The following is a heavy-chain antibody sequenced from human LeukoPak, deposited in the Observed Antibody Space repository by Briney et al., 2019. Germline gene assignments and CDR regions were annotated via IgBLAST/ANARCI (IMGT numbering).Heavy chain of an antibody. V-gene: IGHV4-61*02. D-gene: IGHD3-16*01. CDR1: GGSISSGSYY. CDR2: IYTSGST. J-gene: IGHJ4*02. Sequence: SETLSLTCTVSGGSISSGSYYWSWIRQPAGKGLEWIGRIYTSGSTNYNPSLKSRVTISVDTSKNQFSLKLSSVTAADTAVYYCARGGGQNFDYWGQGTLVTVSS. CDR3: ARGGGQNFDY.